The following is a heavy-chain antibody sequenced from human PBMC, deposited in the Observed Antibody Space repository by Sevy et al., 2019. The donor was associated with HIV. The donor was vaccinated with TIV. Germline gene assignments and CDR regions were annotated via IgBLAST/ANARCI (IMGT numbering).Heavy chain of an antibody. Sequence: SETLSLTCSVSGGSISSHSYYWTWIRQHPGKGLEWIGYIHYSGRTYYNPSLKSRVTISLDTSKNQFSLRLGSVTAADTAVYYCARDHGYSNGWFPYYYYYGMDVWGPGTTVTVSS. V-gene: IGHV4-31*03. CDR3: ARDHGYSNGWFPYYYYYGMDV. J-gene: IGHJ6*02. CDR2: IHYSGRT. CDR1: GGSISSHSYY. D-gene: IGHD6-19*01.